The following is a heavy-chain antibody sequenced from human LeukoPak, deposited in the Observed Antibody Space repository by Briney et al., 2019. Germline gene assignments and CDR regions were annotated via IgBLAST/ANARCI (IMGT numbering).Heavy chain of an antibody. CDR2: IYHPDSDT. CDR1: GYIFTNYW. Sequence: GESLKISCQVSGYIFTNYWIGWVRQMPGKGLESMGIIYHPDSDTAYSPSFQGQVTISADKSISTVYLQWSSLKASDTAMYYCARQSRDGSKTRGYYFDYWGQGTLVTVS. J-gene: IGHJ4*02. V-gene: IGHV5-51*01. D-gene: IGHD3-10*01. CDR3: ARQSRDGSKTRGYYFDY.